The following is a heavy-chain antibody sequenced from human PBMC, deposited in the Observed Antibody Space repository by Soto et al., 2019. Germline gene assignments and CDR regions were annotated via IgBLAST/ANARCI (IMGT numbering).Heavy chain of an antibody. CDR2: ISPIFGTP. CDR1: GGTFSSYT. D-gene: IGHD1-26*01. CDR3: ARVVVGSRLSLDY. V-gene: IGHV1-69*01. J-gene: IGHJ4*02. Sequence: QVQLVQSGAEVKKPGSSVTVSCKASGGTFSSYTISWVRQAPVQGLEWMAGISPIFGTPIYAQKFQDRVTITADDSTMTAYMEMNRLTSEDTAVDYCARVVVGSRLSLDYWGQGTLVTISS.